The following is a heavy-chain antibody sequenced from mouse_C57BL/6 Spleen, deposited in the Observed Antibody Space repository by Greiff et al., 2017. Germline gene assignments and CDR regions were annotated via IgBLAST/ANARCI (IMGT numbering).Heavy chain of an antibody. J-gene: IGHJ2*01. V-gene: IGHV5-17*01. CDR2: ISSGSSTI. CDR1: GFTFSDYG. Sequence: EVQRVESGGGLVKPGGSLKLSCAASGFTFSDYGMHWVRQAPETGLEWVAYISSGSSTIYYADTVKGRFTISRDNAKNTLFLQMTSLRSEDTAMYYCARHDGYYFFFDYWGQGTTLTVSS. D-gene: IGHD2-3*01. CDR3: ARHDGYYFFFDY.